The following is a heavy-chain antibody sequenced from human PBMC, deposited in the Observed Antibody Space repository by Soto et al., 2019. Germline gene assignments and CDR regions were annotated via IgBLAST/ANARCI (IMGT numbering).Heavy chain of an antibody. Sequence: QVQLVQSGAEVKKPGASVKVSCKASGYTFTSYYMHWVRQAPGQGLEWMGIINPSGGSTSYAQKFQGRVTMTRDTSTSTVYMELSSLRSEDTAVYYCARGKYYYDSSADRFDPWGQGTLVTVSS. D-gene: IGHD3-22*01. CDR3: ARGKYYYDSSADRFDP. CDR2: INPSGGST. CDR1: GYTFTSYY. J-gene: IGHJ5*02. V-gene: IGHV1-46*01.